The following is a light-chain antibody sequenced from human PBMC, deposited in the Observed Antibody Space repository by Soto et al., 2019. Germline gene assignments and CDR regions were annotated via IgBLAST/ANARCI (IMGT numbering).Light chain of an antibody. CDR2: ATS. CDR3: QRYGLSPPFS. CDR1: QSLSRNY. Sequence: EVVLTQSPGPLSLSPGERASLSCRASQSLSRNYVAWYQQKVGQAPRLLIYATSSRATGIPDRFRGSGSWTDLSLTIARLEPEDFAGYYCQRYGLSPPFSFGPGTKVEIK. J-gene: IGKJ3*01. V-gene: IGKV3-20*01.